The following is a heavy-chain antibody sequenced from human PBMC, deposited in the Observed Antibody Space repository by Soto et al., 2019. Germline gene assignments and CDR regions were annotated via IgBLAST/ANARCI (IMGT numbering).Heavy chain of an antibody. CDR3: ARGKTYFAD. CDR1: GLTFSSYG. J-gene: IGHJ4*02. Sequence: QVQLVESGVNVVQPGRSLRLSCAASGLTFSSYGMHWVRQAPGKGLEWVAVIWYDGSNKYCVDSVKGRFTISRDNSKNTLYLQMNSLRAEDTAVYYCARGKTYFADWGQGPLVTVSS. CDR2: IWYDGSNK. V-gene: IGHV3-33*01.